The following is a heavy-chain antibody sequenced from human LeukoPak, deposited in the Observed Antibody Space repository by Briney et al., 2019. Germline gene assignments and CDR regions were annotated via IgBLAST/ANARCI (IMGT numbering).Heavy chain of an antibody. CDR2: INPNSGGT. CDR1: GYTFTGYY. Sequence: ASVKVSFKASGYTFTGYYMHWVRPAPGQGLEWMGRINPNSGGTNYAQKFQGRVTMTRDTSISTAYMELSRLRSDDTAVYYCARKAVAGYLFDFWGQGTLITVSS. CDR3: ARKAVAGYLFDF. J-gene: IGHJ4*02. D-gene: IGHD6-19*01. V-gene: IGHV1-2*06.